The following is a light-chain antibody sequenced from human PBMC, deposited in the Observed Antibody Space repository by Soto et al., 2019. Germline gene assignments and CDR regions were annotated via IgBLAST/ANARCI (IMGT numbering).Light chain of an antibody. V-gene: IGKV3-20*01. J-gene: IGKJ1*01. CDR3: QQSGSSPA. CDR2: AAS. Sequence: EIVLTQSPGTLSLSPGERATLFCRASRNLTSAYLAWYQQKPGQAPRLLIHAASFRATGIPDRFSGSGSGTDFTLIISRLEPEDFAVYYCQQSGSSPAFGQGTTVDVK. CDR1: RNLTSAY.